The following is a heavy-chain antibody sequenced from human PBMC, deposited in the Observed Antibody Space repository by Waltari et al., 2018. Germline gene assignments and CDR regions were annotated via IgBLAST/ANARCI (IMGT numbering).Heavy chain of an antibody. CDR1: GGSISSGGYS. Sequence: QVQLQESGPGLVKPSQTLSLTCTVSGGSISSGGYSWSWIRQHPGKGLEWIGYIDYSGRTYYNPALKSLGTISVDTSKNQFSLKLSAVTAADTAVYYCARGGDSGPDYWGQGTLVTVSS. J-gene: IGHJ4*02. D-gene: IGHD5-12*01. CDR2: IDYSGRT. CDR3: ARGGDSGPDY. V-gene: IGHV4-31*01.